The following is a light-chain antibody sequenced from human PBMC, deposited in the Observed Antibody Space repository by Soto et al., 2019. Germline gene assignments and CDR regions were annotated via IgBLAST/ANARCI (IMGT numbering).Light chain of an antibody. CDR3: QQTYSTPPT. Sequence: DIQMTQSPSSLSASVGDRVTITCRASQNISTYLKWYQQKAGLAPKLLIYAASSLQSGVPSRFSGSGSGTDFTLTISSPQPEDFATYYCQQTYSTPPTFGQGTRWIS. V-gene: IGKV1-39*01. CDR2: AAS. J-gene: IGKJ1*01. CDR1: QNISTY.